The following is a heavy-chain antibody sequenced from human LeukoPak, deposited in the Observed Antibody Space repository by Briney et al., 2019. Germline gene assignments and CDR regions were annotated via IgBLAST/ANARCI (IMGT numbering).Heavy chain of an antibody. CDR3: AKALSKLVLGMDV. Sequence: GGSLRLSCAASGFTFSSYGMHWVRQAPGKGLEGVAVISYDGSNKYYADSVKGRFTISRDNPKNTLYLQMNSLRAEDTAVYYCAKALSKLVLGMDVWGQGTTDSVSS. CDR2: ISYDGSNK. J-gene: IGHJ6*02. V-gene: IGHV3-30*18. D-gene: IGHD1-26*01. CDR1: GFTFSSYG.